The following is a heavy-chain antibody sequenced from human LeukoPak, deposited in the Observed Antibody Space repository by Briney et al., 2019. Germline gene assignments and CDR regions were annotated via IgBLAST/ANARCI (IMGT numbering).Heavy chain of an antibody. Sequence: GGSLRLSCAASGFSFSSYSMNWVRQAPGRGLEWVSSISSTIDYIYYADSVKGRFTISRDNAKNSLYLQMNSLRAEDTAVYYCASSGYSSGWYRGPFDYWGQGTLVTASS. CDR2: ISSTIDYI. CDR3: ASSGYSSGWYRGPFDY. J-gene: IGHJ4*02. V-gene: IGHV3-21*01. CDR1: GFSFSSYS. D-gene: IGHD6-19*01.